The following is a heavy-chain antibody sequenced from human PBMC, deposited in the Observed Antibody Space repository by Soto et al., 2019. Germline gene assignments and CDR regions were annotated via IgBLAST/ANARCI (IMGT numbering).Heavy chain of an antibody. J-gene: IGHJ4*02. Sequence: EVQLLESGGDLIQPGGSLRLSCAASGFTFNIYAMTWVRQAPGKGLEWVSAISRYGDFTYYADSVEGRFTISRDNSKNTLYLQMNRLRAEDTAVYYCAKDRYLDHDSRGYWFDNWGQATVVTVSS. V-gene: IGHV3-23*01. D-gene: IGHD3-22*01. CDR2: ISRYGDFT. CDR3: AKDRYLDHDSRGYWFDN. CDR1: GFTFNIYA.